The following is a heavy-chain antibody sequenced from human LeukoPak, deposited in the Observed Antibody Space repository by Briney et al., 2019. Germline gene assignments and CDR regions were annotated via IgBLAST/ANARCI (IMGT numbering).Heavy chain of an antibody. J-gene: IGHJ4*02. CDR2: IRYDGSNK. V-gene: IGHV3-30*02. D-gene: IGHD3-22*01. CDR1: GFTFSSYG. Sequence: PGGSLRLSCAASGFTFSSYGMHWVRQAPGKGLEWVAFIRYDGSNKYYADSVKGRFTISRDNAKNSLYLQMNSLRAEDTAVYYCARDSHDSSGFDYWGQGTLVTVSS. CDR3: ARDSHDSSGFDY.